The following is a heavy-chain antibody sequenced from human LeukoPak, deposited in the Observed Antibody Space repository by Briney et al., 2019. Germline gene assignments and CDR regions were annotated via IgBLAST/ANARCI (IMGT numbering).Heavy chain of an antibody. Sequence: GGSLRLSCAASGFTFSSYWMHWVRQAPGKGLVWVSCISSDGSNTPYADSVKGRFTISRGNAKNTLYLQLNSLRAEDTAVYYCAGGRGWLPNEWGQGTLVTVSS. CDR1: GFTFSSYW. CDR2: ISSDGSNT. D-gene: IGHD5-24*01. J-gene: IGHJ4*02. CDR3: AGGRGWLPNE. V-gene: IGHV3-74*01.